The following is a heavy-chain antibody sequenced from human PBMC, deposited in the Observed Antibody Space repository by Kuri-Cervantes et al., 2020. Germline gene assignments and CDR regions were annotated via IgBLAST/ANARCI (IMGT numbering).Heavy chain of an antibody. Sequence: ASVKVSCKASGYTFTGYYLHWVRQAPGQGLEWMGWIDPNSGDTNYAQKFQARVSMTRDTSISTAYMELSRLRSDDTAVYYCARGGYGPFDYWGQGTLVTVSS. CDR3: ARGGYGPFDY. V-gene: IGHV1-2*02. J-gene: IGHJ4*02. D-gene: IGHD5-12*01. CDR2: IDPNSGDT. CDR1: GYTFTGYY.